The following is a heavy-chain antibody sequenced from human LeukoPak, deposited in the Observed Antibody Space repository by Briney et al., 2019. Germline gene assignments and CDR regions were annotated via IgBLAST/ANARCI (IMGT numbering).Heavy chain of an antibody. Sequence: GGSLRLSCAASGFTFSSYWMHWVRQAPGKGLEWVSAISGSGGSTYYADSVKGRFTISRDNSKNTLYLQMDSLRAEDTAVYYCAKDGDILSLHHPVDYWGQGTLVTVSS. CDR1: GFTFSSYW. CDR2: ISGSGGST. D-gene: IGHD2-15*01. J-gene: IGHJ4*02. CDR3: AKDGDILSLHHPVDY. V-gene: IGHV3-23*01.